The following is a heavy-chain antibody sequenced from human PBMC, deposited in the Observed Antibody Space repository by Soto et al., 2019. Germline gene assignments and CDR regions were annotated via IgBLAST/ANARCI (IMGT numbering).Heavy chain of an antibody. J-gene: IGHJ4*02. V-gene: IGHV3-21*01. CDR3: AREGLSRDFDY. CDR1: GFTFSSYS. Sequence: EVQLVESGGGLVKPGGSLRLSCAASGFTFSSYSINWVRQAPGKGLEWVSSISSRSNFIYYADSVKGRFTISRDNAKNSLYLQMSSLGAEATAGYYCAREGLSRDFDYWGQGTLVTVSS. CDR2: ISSRSNFI.